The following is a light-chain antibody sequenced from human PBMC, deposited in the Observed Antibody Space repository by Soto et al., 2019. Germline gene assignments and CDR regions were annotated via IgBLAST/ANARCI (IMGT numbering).Light chain of an antibody. CDR2: EVS. V-gene: IGLV2-23*02. J-gene: IGLJ2*01. Sequence: QSALTQPASVSGSPGQSITISCTGTSNDIGNYDLVSWYQQHPGKAPKLIIYEVSQRPSGISDRFSGSKSGNTASLTISGLQAEDEADYYCCSFASTITVLFGGGTQLTVL. CDR3: CSFASTITVL. CDR1: SNDIGNYDL.